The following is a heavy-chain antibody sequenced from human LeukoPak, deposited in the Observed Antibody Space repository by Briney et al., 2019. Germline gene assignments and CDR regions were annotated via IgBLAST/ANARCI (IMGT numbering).Heavy chain of an antibody. CDR2: LSGSGITT. J-gene: IGHJ4*01. CDR3: AKGICSSGWSYDY. CDR1: GFTFSNSA. Sequence: GGSLRLSCAASGFTFSNSAMSWVRQAPGKGLEWVSTLSGSGITTYYADSVKGRFTISRDNSKNTLYLQMNTLRAEDSALYYCAKGICSSGWSYDYWGHGTLVTVSS. V-gene: IGHV3-23*01. D-gene: IGHD6-19*01.